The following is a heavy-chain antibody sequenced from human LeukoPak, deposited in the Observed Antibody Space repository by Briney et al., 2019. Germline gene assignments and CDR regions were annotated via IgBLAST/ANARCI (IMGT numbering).Heavy chain of an antibody. CDR1: GYSISSGYY. Sequence: SSETLSLTCTVSGYSISSGYYWGWIRQPPGKGLEWIGSIYHSGSTYYNPSLKSRVTISVDTSKNQFSLKLSSVTAADTAVYYCARTYYYDSSGYPRTFDYWGQGTLVTVSS. V-gene: IGHV4-38-2*02. CDR2: IYHSGST. J-gene: IGHJ4*02. CDR3: ARTYYYDSSGYPRTFDY. D-gene: IGHD3-22*01.